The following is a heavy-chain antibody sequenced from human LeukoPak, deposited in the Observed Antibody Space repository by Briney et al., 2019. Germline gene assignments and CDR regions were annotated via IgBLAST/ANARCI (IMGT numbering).Heavy chain of an antibody. CDR3: ARDRYVLRYFDSFLWDY. J-gene: IGHJ4*02. Sequence: ASVKVSCKASGYIYTGYLMHWVRQAPGQGLEWMGWINPNSGGTNYAQKFQGRVTKTRDTSISTAYTEQSRLRSDDTAVYYCARDRYVLRYFDSFLWDYWGQGTLVTLSS. D-gene: IGHD3-9*01. V-gene: IGHV1-2*02. CDR2: INPNSGGT. CDR1: GYIYTGYL.